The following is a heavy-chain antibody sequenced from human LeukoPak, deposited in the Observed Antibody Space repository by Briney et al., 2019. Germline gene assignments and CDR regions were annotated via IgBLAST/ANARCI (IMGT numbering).Heavy chain of an antibody. Sequence: SETLSLTCAVYGGSFSGYYWSWIRQPPGKGLEWIGEINHSGSTNYNPSLKSRVTISVDTSKNQFSLKLSSVTAADTAVYYCARRRGSGSYYFFISNWFDPRGQGTLVTVSS. J-gene: IGHJ5*02. CDR1: GGSFSGYY. CDR3: ARRRGSGSYYFFISNWFDP. CDR2: INHSGST. D-gene: IGHD3-10*01. V-gene: IGHV4-34*01.